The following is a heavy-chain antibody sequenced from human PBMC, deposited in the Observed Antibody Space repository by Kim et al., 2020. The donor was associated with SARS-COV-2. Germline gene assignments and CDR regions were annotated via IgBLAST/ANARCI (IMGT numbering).Heavy chain of an antibody. CDR3: TTDSTTDYYYYGMDV. Sequence: PVKGRFTISRDDSNNTLYLQMNSLKTEDTAVYYCTTDSTTDYYYYGMDVWGQGTTVTVSS. D-gene: IGHD2-2*01. V-gene: IGHV3-15*01. J-gene: IGHJ6*02.